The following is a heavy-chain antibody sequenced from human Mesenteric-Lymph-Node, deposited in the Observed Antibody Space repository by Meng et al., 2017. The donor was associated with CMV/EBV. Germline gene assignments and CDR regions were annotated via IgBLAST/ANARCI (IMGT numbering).Heavy chain of an antibody. V-gene: IGHV4-59*11. CDR3: ARGGSWFDP. J-gene: IGHJ5*02. CDR2: IYFTGTT. CDR1: GDSISSHY. Sequence: GSLRLSCTVSGDSISSHYWSWIRLPPGKGLEWIEYIYFTGTTNYNPSLKSRVTISLDTSKNHFSLELSSVTAADTAVYYCARGGSWFDPWGQGTLVTVSS.